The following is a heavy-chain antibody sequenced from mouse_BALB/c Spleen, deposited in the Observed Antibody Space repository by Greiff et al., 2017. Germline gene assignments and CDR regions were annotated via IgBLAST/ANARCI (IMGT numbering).Heavy chain of an antibody. J-gene: IGHJ2*01. Sequence: EVQLQQSGAELVKPGASVKLSCTASGFNIKDTYMHWVKQRPEQGLEWIGRIDPANGNTKYDPKFQGKATITADTSSNTAYLQLSSLTSEDTAVYYCASIYYYAPYYFDYWGQGTTLTVSS. V-gene: IGHV14-3*02. CDR3: ASIYYYAPYYFDY. D-gene: IGHD1-1*01. CDR1: GFNIKDTY. CDR2: IDPANGNT.